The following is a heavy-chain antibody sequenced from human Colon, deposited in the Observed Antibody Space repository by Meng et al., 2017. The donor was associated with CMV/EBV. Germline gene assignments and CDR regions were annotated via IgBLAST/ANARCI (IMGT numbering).Heavy chain of an antibody. V-gene: IGHV3-53*01. J-gene: IGHJ3*02. D-gene: IGHD1-26*01. CDR2: ISAGGIT. CDR1: GVPVSVNY. CDR3: ARPHSANYKYAFDI. Sequence: VSGVPVSVNYMSWVRQAPGKGLECVSVISAGGITYYADSVRGRFTISADNSKNTLYLQMSSLRAEDTAVYYCARPHSANYKYAFDIWGQGTMVTVSS.